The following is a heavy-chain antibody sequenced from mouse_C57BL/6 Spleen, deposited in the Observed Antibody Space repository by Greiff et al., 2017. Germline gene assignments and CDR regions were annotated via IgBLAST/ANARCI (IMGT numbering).Heavy chain of an antibody. CDR2: INPSNGGT. Sequence: QVQLQQPGTELVKPGASVKLSCKASGYTFTSYWMHWVKQRPGQGLEWIGNINPSNGGTNYNEKFKSKATLTVDKPSSTAYMQLSSLTSEDSAVYYCARSLPGYMGAMDYWGQGTSVTVSA. D-gene: IGHD1-2*01. V-gene: IGHV1-53*01. CDR3: ARSLPGYMGAMDY. CDR1: GYTFTSYW. J-gene: IGHJ4*01.